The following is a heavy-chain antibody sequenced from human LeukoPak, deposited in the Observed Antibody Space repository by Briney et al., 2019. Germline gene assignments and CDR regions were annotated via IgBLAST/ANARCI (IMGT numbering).Heavy chain of an antibody. Sequence: ASVKVSCKASGGTFSSYAISWVRQAPGQGLEWMGRIIPILGIANYAQKFQGRVTITADKSTSTAYVELSSLRSEDTAVYYCARGSYDSSGYYHYWGQGTLVTVSS. CDR2: IIPILGIA. V-gene: IGHV1-69*04. CDR1: GGTFSSYA. CDR3: ARGSYDSSGYYHY. J-gene: IGHJ4*02. D-gene: IGHD3-22*01.